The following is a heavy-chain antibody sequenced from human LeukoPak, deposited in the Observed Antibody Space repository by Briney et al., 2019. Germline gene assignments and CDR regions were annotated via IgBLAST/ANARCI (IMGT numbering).Heavy chain of an antibody. CDR1: GGSISSSSYY. V-gene: IGHV4-39*01. CDR2: IYYSGST. D-gene: IGHD6-13*01. Sequence: SETLSLTCTVSGGSISSSSYYWGWIRQPPGKGLEWIGSIYYSGSTYYNPSLKSRVTISVDTSKNQFSLKLSSVTAADTAVYYCAGIAAVGTWYFRHWGQGTLVTVSS. J-gene: IGHJ1*01. CDR3: AGIAAVGTWYFRH.